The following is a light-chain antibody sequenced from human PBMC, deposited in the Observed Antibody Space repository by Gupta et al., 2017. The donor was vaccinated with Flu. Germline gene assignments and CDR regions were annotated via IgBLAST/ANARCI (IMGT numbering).Light chain of an antibody. CDR2: STN. CDR3: LLYMGSALNWV. CDR1: SGSVSTSNY. V-gene: IGLV8-61*01. J-gene: IGLJ3*02. Sequence: QTVVTQEPSFSVSPGGTVTPTCGLSSGSVSTSNYPSWYQQTPGQAPRTLIYSTNIRSSGVPDRFSGSILGNKAALTITGAQADDESDFYCLLYMGSALNWVFGGGTKLTVL.